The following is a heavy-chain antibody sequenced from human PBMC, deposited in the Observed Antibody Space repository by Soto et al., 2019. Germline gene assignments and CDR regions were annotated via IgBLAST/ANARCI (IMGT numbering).Heavy chain of an antibody. CDR1: GFTFSDHY. Sequence: GVSLRLSCAASGFTFSDHYMDWVRQAPGKGLEWVGRTRNKANSYTTEYAASVKGRFTISRDDSKNSLYLQMNSLKTEDTAVYYCIRAYYYDSSGYHDYWGQGTLVTVS. CDR2: TRNKANSYTT. D-gene: IGHD3-22*01. V-gene: IGHV3-72*01. J-gene: IGHJ4*02. CDR3: IRAYYYDSSGYHDY.